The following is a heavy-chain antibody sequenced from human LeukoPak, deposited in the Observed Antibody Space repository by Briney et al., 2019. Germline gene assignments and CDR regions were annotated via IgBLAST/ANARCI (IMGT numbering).Heavy chain of an antibody. Sequence: SETLSLTCAVHGGPFTGYYWSWIRQPPGKGLEWIGEIIHSGSTNYNPSLKSRVTISVDTSKNQFSLKLSSVTAADTAVYYCARRAKRGYSYGYDYYYYMDVWGTGTTVTISS. CDR1: GGPFTGYY. CDR3: ARRAKRGYSYGYDYYYYMDV. J-gene: IGHJ6*03. CDR2: IIHSGST. V-gene: IGHV4-34*12. D-gene: IGHD5-18*01.